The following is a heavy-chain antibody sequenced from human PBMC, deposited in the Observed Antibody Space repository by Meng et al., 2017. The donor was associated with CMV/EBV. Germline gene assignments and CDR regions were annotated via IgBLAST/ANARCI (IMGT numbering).Heavy chain of an antibody. CDR3: ARIAAAGRFDY. D-gene: IGHD6-13*01. CDR2: IYWDDDK. J-gene: IGHJ4*02. Sequence: QFTLNESGPTLVKPTQTLPLTFTFYGFSLSTSGVGVGWIRQPPGKALEWLALIYWDDDKRYSPSLKSRLTITKDTSKNQVVLTMTNMDPVDTATYYCARIAAAGRFDYWGQGTLVTVSS. CDR1: GFSLSTSGVG. V-gene: IGHV2-5*02.